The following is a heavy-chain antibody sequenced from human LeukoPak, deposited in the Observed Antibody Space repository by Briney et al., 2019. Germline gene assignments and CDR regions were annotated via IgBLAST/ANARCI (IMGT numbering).Heavy chain of an antibody. CDR1: GYTFTIYY. CDR2: INPSGGST. D-gene: IGHD1-1*01. V-gene: IGHV1-46*01. CDR3: AREQLVGTYYFDF. Sequence: ASVRVSCKASGYTFTIYYIHWVRQAPGQGLEWMGVINPSGGSTSYAQKFQGRVSLTRDTSTSTVYMELSSLRSEDTAVYYCAREQLVGTYYFDFWGQGTLVTVSS. J-gene: IGHJ4*02.